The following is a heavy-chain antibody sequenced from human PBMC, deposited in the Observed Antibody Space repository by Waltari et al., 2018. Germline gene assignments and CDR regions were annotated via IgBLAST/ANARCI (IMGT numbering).Heavy chain of an antibody. D-gene: IGHD3-3*01. CDR1: GGTFSSYA. CDR3: ARDRGLRSLEWLSTSDWFDP. Sequence: QVQLVQSGAEVKKPGSSVKVSCKASGGTFSSYAISWVRQAPGQGLEWMGGIIPIFGTANYAQKFQGRVTITADESTSTAYMELSSLRSEDTAVYYCARDRGLRSLEWLSTSDWFDPWGQGTLVTISS. V-gene: IGHV1-69*01. CDR2: IIPIFGTA. J-gene: IGHJ5*02.